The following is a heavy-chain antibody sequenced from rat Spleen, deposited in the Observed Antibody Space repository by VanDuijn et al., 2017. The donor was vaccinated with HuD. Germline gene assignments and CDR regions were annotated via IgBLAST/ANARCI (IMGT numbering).Heavy chain of an antibody. CDR3: TREGTTTSVFAY. Sequence: QVQLKESGPGLVQPSQTLSLTCTVSGDSLCSYVIIWVRQPPGKCLEWMGGIWGDGSTEYNSVLKYRLSISRDTSKSQVFLKMNSLQTEDTAIYYCTREGTTTSVFAYWGQGTLVTVSS. D-gene: IGHD1-5*01. J-gene: IGHJ3*01. CDR2: IWGDGST. CDR1: GDSLCSYV. V-gene: IGHV2-13*01.